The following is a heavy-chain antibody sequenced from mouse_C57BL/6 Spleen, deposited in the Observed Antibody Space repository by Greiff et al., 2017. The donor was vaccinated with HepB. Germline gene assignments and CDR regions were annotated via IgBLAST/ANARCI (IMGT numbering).Heavy chain of an antibody. CDR2: ISSGSSTI. Sequence: DVQLVESGGGLVKPGGSLKLSCAASGFTFSDYGMHWVRQAPEKGLEWVAYISSGSSTIYYADTVKGRFTISRDNAKNTLFLQMTSLRSEDTAMYYCARNWDVWYFDVWGTGTTVTVSS. CDR3: ARNWDVWYFDV. CDR1: GFTFSDYG. J-gene: IGHJ1*03. V-gene: IGHV5-17*01. D-gene: IGHD4-1*01.